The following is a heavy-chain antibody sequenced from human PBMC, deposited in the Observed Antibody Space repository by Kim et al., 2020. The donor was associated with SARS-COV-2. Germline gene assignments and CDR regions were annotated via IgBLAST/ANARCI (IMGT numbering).Heavy chain of an antibody. CDR2: IYYSGST. Sequence: SETLSLTCTVSGGSISSSSYYWGWIRQPPGKGLEWIGSIYYSGSTYYNPSLKSRVTISVDTSKNQFSLKLSPVTAADTAVYYCARLGSYYPEFDYWGQGTLVTVSS. D-gene: IGHD1-26*01. V-gene: IGHV4-39*01. J-gene: IGHJ4*02. CDR1: GGSISSSSYY. CDR3: ARLGSYYPEFDY.